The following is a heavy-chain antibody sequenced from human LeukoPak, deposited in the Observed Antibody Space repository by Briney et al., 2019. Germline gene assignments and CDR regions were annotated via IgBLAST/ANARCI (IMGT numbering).Heavy chain of an antibody. CDR2: INHSGST. J-gene: IGHJ4*02. CDR3: ARAEIKLYNQRRYYFDY. CDR1: GGSFSGYY. Sequence: SETLSLTCAVYGGSFSGYYWSWLRQPPGKGLEWIGEINHSGSTNYNPSLKSRVTISVDTYKNQFSLKLSSVTAADTAVYYCARAEIKLYNQRRYYFDYWGQGTLVTVSS. D-gene: IGHD3-16*02. V-gene: IGHV4-34*01.